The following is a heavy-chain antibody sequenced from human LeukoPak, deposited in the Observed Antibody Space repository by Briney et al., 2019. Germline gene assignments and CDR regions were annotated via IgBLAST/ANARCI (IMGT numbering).Heavy chain of an antibody. CDR1: GGTFSSYA. Sequence: ASVKVSCKASGGTFSSYAISWVRQAPGQGLGWMGRIIPILGIANYAQKFQGRVTITADKSTSTAYMELSSLRSEDTAVYYCARDRGIVGARSPFDYWGQGTLVTVSS. CDR3: ARDRGIVGARSPFDY. CDR2: IIPILGIA. V-gene: IGHV1-69*04. J-gene: IGHJ4*02. D-gene: IGHD1-26*01.